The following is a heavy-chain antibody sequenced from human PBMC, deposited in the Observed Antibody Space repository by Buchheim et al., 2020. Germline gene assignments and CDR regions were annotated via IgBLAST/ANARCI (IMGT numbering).Heavy chain of an antibody. V-gene: IGHV1-8*02. CDR3: ARGAPRPSKYWYFDL. J-gene: IGHJ2*01. CDR1: GYTFTSYY. Sequence: QVQLVQSGAEVKKPGASVKVSCKASGYTFTSYYMHWVRQAPGQGLEWMGWMNPNSGNTGYAQKFQGRITMTRNTSISTAYMELSSPRSEDTAVYYCARGAPRPSKYWYFDLWGRGTL. CDR2: MNPNSGNT.